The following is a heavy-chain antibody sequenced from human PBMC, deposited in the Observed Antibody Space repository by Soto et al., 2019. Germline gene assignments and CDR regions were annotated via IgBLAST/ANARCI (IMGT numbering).Heavy chain of an antibody. V-gene: IGHV4-4*07. CDR2: IYTSGGT. D-gene: IGHD6-13*01. Sequence: PSETLSLTCTVSGGSISSYYWSWIRQPAGKGLEWIGRIYTSGGTNYNPSLKSRVTVSIDTSKNQFSLNLRSVTAADTAMYYCARGTSSWYYFDYWGQGTLVTVSS. CDR1: GGSISSYY. J-gene: IGHJ4*02. CDR3: ARGTSSWYYFDY.